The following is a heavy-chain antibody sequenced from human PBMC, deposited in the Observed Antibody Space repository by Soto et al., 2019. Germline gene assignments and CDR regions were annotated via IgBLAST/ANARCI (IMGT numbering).Heavy chain of an antibody. CDR3: ARHITYYYDSSGSDY. CDR1: GDTISTGGYT. D-gene: IGHD3-22*01. J-gene: IGHJ4*02. V-gene: IGHV4-30-2*01. Sequence: PSETLSLTCDVSGDTISTGGYTWAWIRQPPGKALEWIGHTYHSGNPYYNPSLKSRVIISVDRSKNQFSLKLSSVTAADTAVYYCARHITYYYDSSGSDYWGQGTLVTVSS. CDR2: TYHSGNP.